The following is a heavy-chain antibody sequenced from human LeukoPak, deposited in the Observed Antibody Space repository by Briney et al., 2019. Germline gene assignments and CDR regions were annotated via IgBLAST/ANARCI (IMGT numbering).Heavy chain of an antibody. D-gene: IGHD1-1*01. CDR1: GGSFSGYY. CDR2: INHSGST. Sequence: SETLSLTCAVYGGSFSGYYWSWIRQPPGKGLEWIGEINHSGSTNYNPSLKSRVTISVDTSKNQFSLKLSSVTAADTAVYYCARGDIRLYPWGQGTLVTVSS. V-gene: IGHV4-34*01. CDR3: ARGDIRLYP. J-gene: IGHJ5*02.